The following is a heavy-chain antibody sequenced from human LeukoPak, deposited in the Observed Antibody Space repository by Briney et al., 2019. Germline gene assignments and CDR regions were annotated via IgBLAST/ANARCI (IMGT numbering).Heavy chain of an antibody. V-gene: IGHV3-15*01. Sequence: GGSLKLSCAASGFTFSNAWMSWVRQAPGKGLEWVGRIKSKTDGGTTDYAAPVKGRSTISRDDSKNTLYLQMNSLKTEDTAVYYCTTDPPDMGYCTNGVCNIIDYWGQGTLVTVSS. CDR1: GFTFSNAW. D-gene: IGHD2-8*01. CDR3: TTDPPDMGYCTNGVCNIIDY. J-gene: IGHJ4*02. CDR2: IKSKTDGGTT.